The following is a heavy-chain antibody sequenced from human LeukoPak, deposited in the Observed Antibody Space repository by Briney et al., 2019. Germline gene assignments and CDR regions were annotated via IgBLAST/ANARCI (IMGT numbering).Heavy chain of an antibody. CDR2: ISSNGGST. J-gene: IGHJ3*02. Sequence: GGSLRLSCAASGFTFSHYAMHWVRQAPGRGLEYVSAISSNGGSTYYANPVKGRFTISRDNSKNTLYLQMGSLRAEDMGVYYCARDSITVSVGAFDIWGQGTMVIVSS. D-gene: IGHD2-2*01. V-gene: IGHV3-64*01. CDR3: ARDSITVSVGAFDI. CDR1: GFTFSHYA.